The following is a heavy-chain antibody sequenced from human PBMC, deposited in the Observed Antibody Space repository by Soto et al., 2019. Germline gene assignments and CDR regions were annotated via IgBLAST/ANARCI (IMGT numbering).Heavy chain of an antibody. CDR2: IKQDGSEK. D-gene: IGHD3-3*01. Sequence: GGSLRLSCAASGFTFSSYWMSWVRQAPGKGLEWVANIKQDGSEKYYVDSVKGRFTISRDNAKNSLYLQMNSLRAEDTAVYYCARDISGFWSDYYHQGAVDYWGQGTLVTVSS. V-gene: IGHV3-7*01. J-gene: IGHJ4*01. CDR1: GFTFSSYW. CDR3: ARDISGFWSDYYHQGAVDY.